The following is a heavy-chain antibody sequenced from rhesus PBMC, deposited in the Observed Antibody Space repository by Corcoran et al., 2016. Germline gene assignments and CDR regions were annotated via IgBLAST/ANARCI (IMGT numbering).Heavy chain of an antibody. CDR3: TATFYEDDYGYYYPGAFDF. J-gene: IGHJ3*01. Sequence: EVQLVESGGGVVQPGGSLRLSCAASGFTFDDYAVGWVRQAPGKGLEWVSRIKRKADGETADYAPSVKGRLTISRDDSKNKLYLQMNSLKTEDTAVYYCTATFYEDDYGYYYPGAFDFWGQGLRVTVSS. V-gene: IGHV3-30*01. CDR2: IKRKADGETA. CDR1: GFTFDDYA. D-gene: IGHD3-9*01.